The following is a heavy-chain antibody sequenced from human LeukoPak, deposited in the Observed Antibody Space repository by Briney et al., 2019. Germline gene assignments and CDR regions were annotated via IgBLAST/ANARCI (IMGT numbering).Heavy chain of an antibody. Sequence: GASVKVSCKASGGTFSSYAISWVRQARGQGLEWMGGIIPIFGTANYAQKFQGRVTITADESTSTAYMELSSLRSEDTAVYYCARPKRLAPPSVDYGMDVWGQGTTVTVSS. CDR1: GGTFSSYA. V-gene: IGHV1-69*01. D-gene: IGHD6-25*01. CDR2: IIPIFGTA. CDR3: ARPKRLAPPSVDYGMDV. J-gene: IGHJ6*02.